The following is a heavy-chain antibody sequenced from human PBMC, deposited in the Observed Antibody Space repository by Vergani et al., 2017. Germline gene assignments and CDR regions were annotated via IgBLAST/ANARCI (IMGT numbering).Heavy chain of an antibody. Sequence: QLQLQQSGPGLVKPSQTLSLTCAISGDSVSSNSAAWNWIRQSPSRGLEWLGRTYYRSKWYNDYAVSVKSRITINPDTSKNQFSLQLNSVTPEDTAVYYCARDGSPSIAARPVYFDYWGQGTLVTVSS. V-gene: IGHV6-1*01. J-gene: IGHJ4*02. CDR3: ARDGSPSIAARPVYFDY. CDR1: GDSVSSNSAA. D-gene: IGHD6-6*01. CDR2: TYYRSKWYN.